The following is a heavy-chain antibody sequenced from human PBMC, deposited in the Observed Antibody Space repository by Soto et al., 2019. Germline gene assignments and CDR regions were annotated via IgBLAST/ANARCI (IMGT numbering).Heavy chain of an antibody. D-gene: IGHD2-21*02. CDR1: GYSFSNYW. CDR3: AREPTYCADDCNYLDF. J-gene: IGHJ4*02. CDR2: IYPGDSET. Sequence: PGESLKISCKCSGYSFSNYWIAWVRQMPGKGLEWMGIIYPGDSETRYNPSFEGHVTFSVDESTNTAYLQWSSLQASDTAMYYCAREPTYCADDCNYLDFWGQGTLVTVSS. V-gene: IGHV5-51*01.